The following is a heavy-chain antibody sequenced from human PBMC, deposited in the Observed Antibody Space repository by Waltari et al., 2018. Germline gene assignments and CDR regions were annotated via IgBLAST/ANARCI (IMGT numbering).Heavy chain of an antibody. V-gene: IGHV4-59*01. Sequence: QVQLQESGPSLLQPSETLSLLCTVSGSPISGFYGSWVRQPPGKGLDWIGYIYYTGSTNFNPSLKSRVTMSVDTSKNQFSLKLSSVTAADTAFYYCARGGGGDWEWFDPWGQGTLVTVSS. CDR3: ARGGGGDWEWFDP. CDR2: IYYTGST. J-gene: IGHJ5*02. D-gene: IGHD2-21*02. CDR1: GSPISGFY.